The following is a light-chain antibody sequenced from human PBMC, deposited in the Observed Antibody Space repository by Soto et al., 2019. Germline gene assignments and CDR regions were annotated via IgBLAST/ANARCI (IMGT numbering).Light chain of an antibody. J-gene: IGLJ1*01. Sequence: QSVLTQPPSASGSPGQSVTISRTGTSSDVGGHNYVSWYQQHPGKAPKLMLYEVSKRPSGVPDRFSGSKSGNTASLTVSALQAEDEADYYCCSYAGSNNFYVFGTGTKVTVL. CDR1: SSDVGGHNY. V-gene: IGLV2-8*01. CDR3: CSYAGSNNFYV. CDR2: EVS.